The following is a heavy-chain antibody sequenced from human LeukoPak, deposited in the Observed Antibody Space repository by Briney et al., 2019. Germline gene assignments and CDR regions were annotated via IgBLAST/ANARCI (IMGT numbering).Heavy chain of an antibody. CDR2: ISSSSSYI. Sequence: GGSLRLPCAASGFTFSSYSMNWVRQAPGKGLEWVSSISSSSSYIYYADSVKGRFTISRDNAKNSLYLQMNSLRAEDTAVYYCASYPYSGSYFFDYWGQGTLDTVSS. CDR1: GFTFSSYS. D-gene: IGHD1-26*01. J-gene: IGHJ4*02. V-gene: IGHV3-21*01. CDR3: ASYPYSGSYFFDY.